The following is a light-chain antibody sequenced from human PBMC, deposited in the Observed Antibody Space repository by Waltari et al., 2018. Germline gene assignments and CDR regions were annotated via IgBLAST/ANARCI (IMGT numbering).Light chain of an antibody. J-gene: IGLJ2*01. Sequence: SFELTHPPSLSVSPVQTARVTCSGDALSKQYATSHQQRPGLAPVPLIYKDSGRPSGLPGRFSGSSSGTTVTLTISGVQAEDEADYYCQSADSSGSVVFGGGTKLTVL. V-gene: IGLV3-25*03. CDR1: ALSKQY. CDR2: KDS. CDR3: QSADSSGSVV.